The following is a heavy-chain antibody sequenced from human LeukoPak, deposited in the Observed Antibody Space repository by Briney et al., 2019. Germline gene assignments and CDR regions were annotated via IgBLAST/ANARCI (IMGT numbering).Heavy chain of an antibody. CDR1: GGSISNYF. Sequence: SETLSLTCTVSGGSISNYFWSWIRQPPGKGLECIGYIYYSDSTNYNPSLKSRVTVSVDTSKNQFSLKLSSVTAADTAVYYCARGDRYGVVGATSPSPFDYWGQGTLVTVSS. CDR3: ARGDRYGVVGATSPSPFDY. D-gene: IGHD1-26*01. J-gene: IGHJ4*02. CDR2: IYYSDST. V-gene: IGHV4-59*12.